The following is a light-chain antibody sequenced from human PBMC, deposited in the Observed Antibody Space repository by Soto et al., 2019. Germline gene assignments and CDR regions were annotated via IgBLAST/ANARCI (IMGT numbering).Light chain of an antibody. CDR2: EVS. J-gene: IGLJ2*01. CDR3: CSYTSSSTLV. V-gene: IGLV2-14*01. CDR1: SSDIGGYDY. Sequence: QSALTQPASVSGSPGQSITISCTGISSDIGGYDYVSWYQHQPGKAPRLMIYEVSNRPSGVSNRFSGSKSGNTASLAISGLQAEDEADYYCCSYTSSSTLVFGGGTKLTVL.